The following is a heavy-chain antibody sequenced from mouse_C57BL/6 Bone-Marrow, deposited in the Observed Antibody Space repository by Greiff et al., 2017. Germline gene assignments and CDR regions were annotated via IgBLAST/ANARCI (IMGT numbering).Heavy chain of an antibody. Sequence: QVQLQQPGAELVKPGASVKLSCKASGYTFTSYWMQWVKQRPGQGLEWIGEIDPSDSYTNYNQKFKGKATLTVDTSSSTAYMQLSSLTSEESAVYYCAREGAYYSNAWFAYWGQGTLVTVSA. J-gene: IGHJ3*01. CDR1: GYTFTSYW. D-gene: IGHD2-5*01. CDR3: AREGAYYSNAWFAY. V-gene: IGHV1-50*01. CDR2: IDPSDSYT.